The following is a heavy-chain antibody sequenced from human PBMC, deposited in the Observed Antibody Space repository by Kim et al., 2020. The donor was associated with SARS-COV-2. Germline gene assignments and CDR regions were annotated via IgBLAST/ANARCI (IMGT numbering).Heavy chain of an antibody. V-gene: IGHV3-30*01. CDR3: ARVFARGAENAFDY. Sequence: ADSVKGRFTISRDNSKNTLYLQMNSLRAEDTAVYYCARVFARGAENAFDYWGQGTLVTVSS. J-gene: IGHJ4*02. D-gene: IGHD1-26*01.